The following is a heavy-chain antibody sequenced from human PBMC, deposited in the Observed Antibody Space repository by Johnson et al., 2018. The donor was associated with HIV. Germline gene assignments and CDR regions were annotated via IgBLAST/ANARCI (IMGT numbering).Heavy chain of an antibody. J-gene: IGHJ3*02. CDR3: ARASPNYYDSSGYFPLDAFDI. D-gene: IGHD3-22*01. Sequence: QLVESGGGVVQPGRSLRLSCVASGFTFSSYAMHWVRQAPGKGLEWVAVISYDGSNKNYADSVKGRFTISRDNTKNTLSLQMNSLRAEDTAVYDCARASPNYYDSSGYFPLDAFDIWGQGTMVTVSS. V-gene: IGHV3-30*04. CDR1: GFTFSSYA. CDR2: ISYDGSNK.